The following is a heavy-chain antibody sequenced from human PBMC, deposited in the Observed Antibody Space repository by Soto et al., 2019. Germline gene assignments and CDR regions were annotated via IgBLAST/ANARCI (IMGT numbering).Heavy chain of an antibody. Sequence: GASVKVSCKVSGYTLTELSMHWVRQAPGKGLEWMGGFDPEDGETIYAQKFQGRVTMTEDTSTDAAYMELSNLRSEDTAVYYCATDLKHYYDSSGYYNDYWGQGTLVTVSS. V-gene: IGHV1-24*01. D-gene: IGHD3-22*01. CDR2: FDPEDGET. CDR3: ATDLKHYYDSSGYYNDY. CDR1: GYTLTELS. J-gene: IGHJ4*02.